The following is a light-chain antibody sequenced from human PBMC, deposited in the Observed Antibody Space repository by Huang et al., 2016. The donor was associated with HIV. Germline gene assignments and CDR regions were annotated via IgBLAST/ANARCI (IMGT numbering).Light chain of an antibody. J-gene: IGKJ2*01. CDR3: QKYNSAPYT. V-gene: IGKV1-27*01. CDR2: SAS. Sequence: DIQMTQSPSSLSTSVGDTVTITCQASQGISNFLAWYQQKPGKVPNLLIYSASTLPSGVPSRFSGSGSGTHFTLTSRSLQPEDVATYYCQKYNSAPYTFGQGTKLDIK. CDR1: QGISNF.